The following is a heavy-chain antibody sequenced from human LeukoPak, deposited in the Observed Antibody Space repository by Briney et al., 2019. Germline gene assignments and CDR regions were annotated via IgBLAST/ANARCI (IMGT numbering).Heavy chain of an antibody. D-gene: IGHD3-16*01. J-gene: IGHJ6*02. CDR1: GFTFSSYA. Sequence: QSGRSLRLSCAASGFTFSSYAMNWARQAPGKGLEWVASINHNGNVNYYVDSVKGRFTISRDNAKNSLYLQMSNLRAEDTAVYFCARGGGLDVWGQGATVTVSS. CDR2: INHNGNVN. V-gene: IGHV3-7*03. CDR3: ARGGGLDV.